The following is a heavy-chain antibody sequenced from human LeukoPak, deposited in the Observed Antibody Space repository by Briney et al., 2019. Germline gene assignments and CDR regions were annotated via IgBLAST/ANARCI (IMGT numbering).Heavy chain of an antibody. D-gene: IGHD4-23*01. Sequence: SVKVSCKASGGTFSSYAISWVRRAPGQGLEWMGGIIPIFGTANYAQKFQGRVTITADETTSTAYMELSSLRSEDTAVYYCARSGLRWSDWYFDLWGRGTLVTVSS. J-gene: IGHJ2*01. CDR3: ARSGLRWSDWYFDL. CDR2: IIPIFGTA. CDR1: GGTFSSYA. V-gene: IGHV1-69*13.